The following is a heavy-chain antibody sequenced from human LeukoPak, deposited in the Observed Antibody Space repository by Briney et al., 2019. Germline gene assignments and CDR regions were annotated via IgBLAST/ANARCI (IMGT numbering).Heavy chain of an antibody. CDR1: GGSISSYY. Sequence: PSETLSLTCTVSGGSISSYYWSWIRQPPGKRLEWIGYIYYSGSTNYSPSLKSRVTISVDTSKNQFSLKLSSVTAADTAVYYCARSLPGGYYYYYMDVWGKGTTVTVSS. D-gene: IGHD3-10*01. CDR3: ARSLPGGYYYYYMDV. CDR2: IYYSGST. J-gene: IGHJ6*03. V-gene: IGHV4-59*08.